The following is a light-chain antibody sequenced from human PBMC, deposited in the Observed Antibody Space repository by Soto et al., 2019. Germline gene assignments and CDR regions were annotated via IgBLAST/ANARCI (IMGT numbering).Light chain of an antibody. CDR3: QQYSSWPLT. J-gene: IGKJ4*01. V-gene: IGKV3-15*01. Sequence: EIVLTQSPGTLSLSPGERATLSCMASQTISTRFVAWYQQKPGQAPRLLIYDVSTRATDIPARFSGSGSGTEFTLTISSLQSEDFAVYYCQQYSSWPLTFGGGTKVEIK. CDR2: DVS. CDR1: QTISTR.